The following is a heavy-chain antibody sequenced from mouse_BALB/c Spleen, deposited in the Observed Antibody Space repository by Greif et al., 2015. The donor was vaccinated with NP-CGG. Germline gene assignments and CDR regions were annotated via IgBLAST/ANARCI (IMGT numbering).Heavy chain of an antibody. CDR3: ARDYWFAY. J-gene: IGHJ3*01. D-gene: IGHD2-13*01. Sequence: EVKLMESGGGLVQPGGSRKLSCAASGFTFSSFGMHWVRQAPEKGLEWVAYISSGSSTIYYADTVKGRFTISRDNPKNTLFLQMTSRRSEDTAMYYGARDYWFAYWGQGTLVTVSA. CDR1: GFTFSSFG. V-gene: IGHV5-17*02. CDR2: ISSGSSTI.